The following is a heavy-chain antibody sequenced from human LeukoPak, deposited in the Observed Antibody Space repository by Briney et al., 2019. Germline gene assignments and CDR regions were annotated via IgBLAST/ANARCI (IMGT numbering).Heavy chain of an antibody. CDR2: ISAYNGNT. CDR1: GYTFTSYG. V-gene: IGHV1-18*01. J-gene: IGHJ3*02. Sequence: ASVKVSCKASGYTFTSYGISWVRQAPGQGLEGMGWISAYNGNTNYAQKLQGRVTMTTDTSTSTAYMELRSLRSDDTAVYYCARDCLWSTVTTLDAFDIWGQGTMVTVSS. CDR3: ARDCLWSTVTTLDAFDI. D-gene: IGHD4-17*01.